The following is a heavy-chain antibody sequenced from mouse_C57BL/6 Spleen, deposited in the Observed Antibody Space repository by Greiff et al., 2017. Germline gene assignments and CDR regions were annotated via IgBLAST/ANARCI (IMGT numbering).Heavy chain of an antibody. CDR2: IDPETGGT. V-gene: IGHV1-15*01. Sequence: QVQLQQSGAELVRPGASVTLSCKASGYTFTDYEMHWVQQTPVHGLEWIGAIDPETGGTAYNQKFKGKAILTADKSSSTAYMELRSLTSEDSAVYYCTRAETGAMDGWGTGTSVTVSS. J-gene: IGHJ4*01. CDR1: GYTFTDYE. CDR3: TRAETGAMDG.